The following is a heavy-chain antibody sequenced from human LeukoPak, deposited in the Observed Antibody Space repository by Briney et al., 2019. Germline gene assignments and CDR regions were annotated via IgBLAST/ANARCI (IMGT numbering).Heavy chain of an antibody. CDR1: GFTFSSYA. J-gene: IGHJ4*02. V-gene: IGHV3-23*01. D-gene: IGHD3-22*01. CDR2: ISGSGGST. CDR3: AKDSQYYDSSGYYYFDY. Sequence: GGSLRLSCAASGFTFSSYAMSWVRQAPGKGLEWVSAISGSGGSTYYADSVKGRFTISRDNSKNTLYLQMNSLRAEDTAVYYCAKDSQYYDSSGYYYFDYWGQGTLVNVSS.